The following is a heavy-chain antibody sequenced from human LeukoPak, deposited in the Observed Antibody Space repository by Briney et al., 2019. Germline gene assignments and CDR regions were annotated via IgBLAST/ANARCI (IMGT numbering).Heavy chain of an antibody. CDR3: ARAPAAMLRRFDH. CDR2: IYYSGST. J-gene: IGHJ4*02. D-gene: IGHD2-2*01. CDR1: GGSISSGDYY. Sequence: SQTLSLTCTVSGGSISSGDYYWSWIRQPPGKGLEWIGYIYYSGSTYYNPSLKSRVTISVDTSKNQFSLKLSSVTAADTAVYYCARAPAAMLRRFDHWGQGTLVTVSS. V-gene: IGHV4-30-4*01.